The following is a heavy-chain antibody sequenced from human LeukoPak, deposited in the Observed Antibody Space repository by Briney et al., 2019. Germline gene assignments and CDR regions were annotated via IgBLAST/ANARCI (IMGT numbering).Heavy chain of an antibody. Sequence: GGSLRLSCAASGFTFSSYTMNWVRQAPGKGLEWVSSISSSSDDIYYADSVKGRFTISSDNSKNTLYLQMNSLRAEDTAVYYCARDSSGYYGDYWGQGTLVTVSS. D-gene: IGHD3-22*01. V-gene: IGHV3-21*04. CDR3: ARDSSGYYGDY. CDR1: GFTFSSYT. J-gene: IGHJ4*02. CDR2: ISSSSDDI.